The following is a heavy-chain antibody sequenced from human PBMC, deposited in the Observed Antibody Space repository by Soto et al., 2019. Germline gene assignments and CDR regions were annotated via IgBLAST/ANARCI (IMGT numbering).Heavy chain of an antibody. D-gene: IGHD2-2*02. J-gene: IGHJ4*02. CDR1: GGSISSYY. CDR2: IYYSGST. Sequence: SETLSLTCTVSGGSISSYYWSWIRQPPGKGLEWIGYIYYSGSTYYNPSLKSRVTISVDTSKNQFSLKLSSVTAADTAVYYCARLPAAILKFDYSGQGTLVTVSS. CDR3: ARLPAAILKFDY. V-gene: IGHV4-59*06.